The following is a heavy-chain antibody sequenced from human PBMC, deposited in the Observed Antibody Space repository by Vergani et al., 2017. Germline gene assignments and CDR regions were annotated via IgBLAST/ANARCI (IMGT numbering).Heavy chain of an antibody. J-gene: IGHJ5*02. CDR3: ARAYSGSYYGWFDP. V-gene: IGHV4-38-2*01. Sequence: QVQLQESGPGLVKPSETLSLTCAVSGYSISSGYYWGWIRQPPGKGLEWIGSIYHSGSTYYNPSLKRRVTISVDTSKNQFSLKLSSVTAADTAVYYCARAYSGSYYGWFDPWGQGTLVTVSS. CDR2: IYHSGST. D-gene: IGHD1-26*01. CDR1: GYSISSGYY.